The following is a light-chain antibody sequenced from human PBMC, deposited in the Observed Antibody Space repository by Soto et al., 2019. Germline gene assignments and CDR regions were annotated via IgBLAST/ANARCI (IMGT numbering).Light chain of an antibody. CDR2: GAS. V-gene: IGKV3-20*01. J-gene: IGKJ1*01. Sequence: DIVLTQSPGTLSLSPGERVTLSCRASQPVTNNYLAWYQQRVGQAPKLLIYGASIRATGIADKFSGSGSGTACTPTISRLEAEDLSVYYCQHYASSPWTFGQGTKVQI. CDR1: QPVTNNY. CDR3: QHYASSPWT.